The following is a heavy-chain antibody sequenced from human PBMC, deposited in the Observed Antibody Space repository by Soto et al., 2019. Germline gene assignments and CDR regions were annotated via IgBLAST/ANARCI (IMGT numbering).Heavy chain of an antibody. Sequence: ASVKVSCKASGYTFTSYDINWVRQATGQGLERMGRMNPNSGNTGYAQKFQGRVTMTRNTSISTAYMELSSLRSEDTAVYYCARRNDFWSGLQVDYWGQGTLVTVSS. CDR2: MNPNSGNT. V-gene: IGHV1-8*01. CDR1: GYTFTSYD. D-gene: IGHD3-3*01. CDR3: ARRNDFWSGLQVDY. J-gene: IGHJ4*02.